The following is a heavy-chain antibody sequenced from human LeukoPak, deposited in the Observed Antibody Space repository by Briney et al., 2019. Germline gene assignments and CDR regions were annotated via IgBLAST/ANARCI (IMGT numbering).Heavy chain of an antibody. D-gene: IGHD3-9*01. J-gene: IGHJ4*02. CDR2: IYYSGST. CDR1: GGSISSGDYY. Sequence: SETLSLTCTVSGGSISSGDYYWSWIRQPPGKGLEWIGYIYYSGSTYYNPSLKSRVTISVDTSKNQFSLKLSSVTAADTAVYYCARASYYDILTGYYLDYWGQGTLVTVSS. V-gene: IGHV4-30-4*08. CDR3: ARASYYDILTGYYLDY.